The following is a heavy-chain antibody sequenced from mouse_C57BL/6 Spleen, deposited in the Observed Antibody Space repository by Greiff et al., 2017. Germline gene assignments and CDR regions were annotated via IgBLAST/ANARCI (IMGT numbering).Heavy chain of an antibody. J-gene: IGHJ4*01. V-gene: IGHV1-74*01. CDR1: GYTFTSYW. D-gene: IGHD2-4*01. Sequence: VQLQQPGAELVKPGASVKVSCKASGYTFTSYWMHWVKQRPGQGLEWIGRIDPSDSDTNYNQKFKGKATLTVDKSSSTAYMQLSSLTSEDSAVYYCAIKGYYDTAVPSSMDYWGQGTSVTVSS. CDR2: IDPSDSDT. CDR3: AIKGYYDTAVPSSMDY.